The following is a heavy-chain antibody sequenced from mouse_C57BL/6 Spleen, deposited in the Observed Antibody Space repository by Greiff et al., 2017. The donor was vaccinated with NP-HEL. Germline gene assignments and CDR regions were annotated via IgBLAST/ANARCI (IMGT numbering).Heavy chain of an antibody. J-gene: IGHJ3*01. CDR2: ISRGSSTP. CDR1: GFTFSDYG. V-gene: IGHV5-17*01. CDR3: ARGCAFAY. D-gene: IGHD3-3*01. Sequence: EVKLQQSGAGLVKPGASLKLSCAASGFTFSDYGMHWVRQAPEKGLEWVAYISRGSSTPHYADTFKGRFTISRDNAKNTLFLQMAGLGSEDTAMYYCARGCAFAYWGQGTLVTVSA.